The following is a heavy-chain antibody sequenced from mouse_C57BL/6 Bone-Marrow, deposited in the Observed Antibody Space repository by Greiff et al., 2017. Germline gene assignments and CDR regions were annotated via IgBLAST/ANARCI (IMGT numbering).Heavy chain of an antibody. J-gene: IGHJ1*03. V-gene: IGHV1-52*01. CDR3: ASCTTGEEYFDV. CDR2: IDPSDSET. Sequence: QVQLQQPGAELVRPGSSVKLSCKASGYTFTSYWMHWVKQRPIQGLEWIGNIDPSDSETHYNQKFKDKATLTVDKSSSTAYMQLSSLTSEDSAVYYCASCTTGEEYFDVWGTGTTVTVSS. D-gene: IGHD1-1*01. CDR1: GYTFTSYW.